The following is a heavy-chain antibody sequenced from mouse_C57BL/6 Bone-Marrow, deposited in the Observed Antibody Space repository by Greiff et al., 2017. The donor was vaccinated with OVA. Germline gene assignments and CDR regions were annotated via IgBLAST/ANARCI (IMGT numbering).Heavy chain of an antibody. Sequence: EVQLQQSGAELVRPGASVKLSCTASGFNIKDDYMHWVKQRPEQGLEWIGWIDPENGDTEYASKFQGKATITADTSSNTAYLQLSSLTSEDTAVYYCARITITTVASQSFDYWGQGTTLTVSS. CDR3: ARITITTVASQSFDY. J-gene: IGHJ2*01. V-gene: IGHV14-4*01. CDR1: GFNIKDDY. CDR2: IDPENGDT. D-gene: IGHD1-1*01.